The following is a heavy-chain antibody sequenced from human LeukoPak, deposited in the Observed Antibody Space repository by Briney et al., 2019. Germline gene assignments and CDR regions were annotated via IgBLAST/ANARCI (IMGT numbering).Heavy chain of an antibody. CDR1: GYSFTSYW. V-gene: IGHV5-51*01. D-gene: IGHD3-10*01. CDR2: IYPGDSDT. CDR3: ARGAEYGSGSYGFNYYYYMDV. Sequence: GESLKISCKGSGYSFTSYWIGWVRQMPGKGLEWMGIIYPGDSDTRYSPSFQGQVTISADKSISTAYLQWSSLKASDTAMCYCARGAEYGSGSYGFNYYYYMDVWGKGTTVTVSS. J-gene: IGHJ6*03.